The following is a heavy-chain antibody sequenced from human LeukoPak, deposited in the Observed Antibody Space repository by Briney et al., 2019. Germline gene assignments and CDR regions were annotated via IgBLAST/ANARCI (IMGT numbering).Heavy chain of an antibody. Sequence: SETLSLTCAVSGYSISSGYYWGWIRQPPGKGLEWIGSIYHSGSTYYNPSLKSRVTISVDTSKNQFSLKLSSVTAADTAVYYCARGTRIAAAGTFDYWGQGTLVTVSS. D-gene: IGHD6-13*01. V-gene: IGHV4-38-2*01. CDR3: ARGTRIAAAGTFDY. CDR2: IYHSGST. J-gene: IGHJ4*02. CDR1: GYSISSGYY.